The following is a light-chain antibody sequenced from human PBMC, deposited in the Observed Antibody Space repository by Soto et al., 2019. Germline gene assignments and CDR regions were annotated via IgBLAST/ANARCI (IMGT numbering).Light chain of an antibody. CDR3: QQAYSFPIT. J-gene: IGKJ5*01. Sequence: DIQGTQSPSSVSASVGDRVTITCRASQDIAGYLAWYQHTPGRTPELXIHGASRLQSGVPARFSGSGSGTDCTLSINSLQPEDVATDYCQQAYSFPITFGQGTRLEIK. CDR1: QDIAGY. CDR2: GAS. V-gene: IGKV1D-12*01.